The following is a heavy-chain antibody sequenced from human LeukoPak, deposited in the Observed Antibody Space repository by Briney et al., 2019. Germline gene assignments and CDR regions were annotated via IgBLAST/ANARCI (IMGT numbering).Heavy chain of an antibody. CDR2: IYYSGST. CDR3: ARTTTHYYYGMDV. D-gene: IGHD1-1*01. CDR1: GGSISSYY. V-gene: IGHV4-59*01. J-gene: IGHJ6*02. Sequence: PSETLSLICTVSGGSISSYYWSWIRQPPGKGLEWIGYIYYSGSTNYNPSLKSRVTISVDTSKNQFSLKLSSVTAADTAVYYCARTTTHYYYGMDVWGQGTTVTVSS.